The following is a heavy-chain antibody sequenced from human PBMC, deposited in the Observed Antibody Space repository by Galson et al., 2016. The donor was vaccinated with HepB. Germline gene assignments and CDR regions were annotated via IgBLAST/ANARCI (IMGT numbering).Heavy chain of an antibody. CDR2: ISAYNGNT. CDR1: GYTFTSYG. CDR3: AAGNYDFWSGYYPVDY. Sequence: SVKVSCKASGYTFTSYGISWVRQAPGQGLEWMGWISAYNGNTNYAQNLQGRVTMTTDTSTSTAYMELRSLRSDDTAVYYCAAGNYDFWSGYYPVDYWGQGTLVTVSS. V-gene: IGHV1-18*01. J-gene: IGHJ4*02. D-gene: IGHD3-3*01.